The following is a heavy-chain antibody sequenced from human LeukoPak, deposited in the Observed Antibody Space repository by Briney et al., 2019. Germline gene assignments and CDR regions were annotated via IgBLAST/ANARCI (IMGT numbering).Heavy chain of an antibody. V-gene: IGHV3-30*02. D-gene: IGHD3-22*01. CDR3: AKFQSYYYDSSGYYRDY. J-gene: IGHJ4*02. CDR2: IRYDGSNK. Sequence: GGSLRLSCAASGFTFSSYGMHWVRQAPGKGLEWVAFIRYDGSNKYYADSVKGRFIISRDNSKNTLYLQMNSLRAEDTAVYYCAKFQSYYYDSSGYYRDYWGQGTLVTVSS. CDR1: GFTFSSYG.